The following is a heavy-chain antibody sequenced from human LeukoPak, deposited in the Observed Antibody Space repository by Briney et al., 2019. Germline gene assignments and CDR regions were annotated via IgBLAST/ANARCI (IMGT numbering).Heavy chain of an antibody. CDR2: IIPIFGTA. J-gene: IGHJ4*02. D-gene: IGHD3-22*01. V-gene: IGHV1-69*13. CDR1: GGTFRSYA. Sequence: GASVKVSCKASGGTFRSYAIGWVRQAPGQGLEWMGGIIPIFGTANYAQKFQGRVTITADESTSTAYMELSSLRSEDTAVYYCAGAPYYYDSSGYSDYWGQGTLVTVSS. CDR3: AGAPYYYDSSGYSDY.